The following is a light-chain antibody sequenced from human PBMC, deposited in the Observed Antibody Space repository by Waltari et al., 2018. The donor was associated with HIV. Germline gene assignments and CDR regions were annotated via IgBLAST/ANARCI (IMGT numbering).Light chain of an antibody. CDR3: QEWHSSNDHPDVV. V-gene: IGLV3-21*02. CDR1: NIGSKS. CDR2: DDS. Sequence: SYVLTQPPSVSVAPGQTARITCGGNNIGSKSVHWYQQKPGQAPVLVVDDDSDRPSGIPERISGSNSGNTATLTISRVEAGDEADYYCQEWHSSNDHPDVVFGGGTKLTVL. J-gene: IGLJ2*01.